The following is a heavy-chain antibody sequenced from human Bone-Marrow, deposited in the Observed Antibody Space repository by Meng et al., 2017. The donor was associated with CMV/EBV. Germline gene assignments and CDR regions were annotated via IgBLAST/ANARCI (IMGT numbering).Heavy chain of an antibody. J-gene: IGHJ6*02. Sequence: ASVKVSCKASGYTFTSFDINWVRQATGQGLEWMGWMNPNNGSTGYAQKFQGRVTMTRNTSISTAYMELSSLRSEDTAVYYCARGLTDSSGWYYYYYYGMDVWGQGTTVTVSS. V-gene: IGHV1-8*02. CDR3: ARGLTDSSGWYYYYYYGMDV. CDR1: GYTFTSFD. D-gene: IGHD6-19*01. CDR2: MNPNNGST.